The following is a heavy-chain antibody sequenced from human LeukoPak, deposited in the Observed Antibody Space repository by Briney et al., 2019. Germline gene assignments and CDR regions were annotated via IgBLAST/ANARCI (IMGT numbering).Heavy chain of an antibody. V-gene: IGHV4-59*01. J-gene: IGHJ1*01. CDR1: GGSISSYY. D-gene: IGHD6-13*01. Sequence: NTSETLSLTCTVSGGSISSYYWSWIRQPPGKGLEWIGYIYYSGSTNYNPSLKSRVTISVDTSKNQFSLKLSSVTAADTAVYYCARSNSSSWYGEEYFQHWGQGTLVTVSS. CDR3: ARSNSSSWYGEEYFQH. CDR2: IYYSGST.